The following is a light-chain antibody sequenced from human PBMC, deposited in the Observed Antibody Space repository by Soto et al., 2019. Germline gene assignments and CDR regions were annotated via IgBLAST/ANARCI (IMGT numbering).Light chain of an antibody. V-gene: IGKV3-20*01. J-gene: IGKJ1*01. CDR1: QTVSSAR. Sequence: EIVLTQSPGTLSLSPGERATLSCRASQTVSSARLAWFQQKPGQAPRLLIHGASSRAPGIPDRFSGSGSETDFTLTITRLESEDFAVYSCHQYGSSPWTFGQGTKVDIK. CDR2: GAS. CDR3: HQYGSSPWT.